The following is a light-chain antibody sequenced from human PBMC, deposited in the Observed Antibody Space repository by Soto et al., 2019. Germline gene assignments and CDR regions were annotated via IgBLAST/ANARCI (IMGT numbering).Light chain of an antibody. V-gene: IGKV1-5*03. J-gene: IGKJ4*01. CDR2: EAS. CDR3: QQYTGYMLS. Sequence: DIQMTQSPSTLSASVGDRVTITCRASQSISNWLAWYQQKPGKAPKLLIYEASNLETGVPSRFSGGGSGTEFSLTISSLQPDDFATYYCQQYTGYMLSFGGGTKVDIK. CDR1: QSISNW.